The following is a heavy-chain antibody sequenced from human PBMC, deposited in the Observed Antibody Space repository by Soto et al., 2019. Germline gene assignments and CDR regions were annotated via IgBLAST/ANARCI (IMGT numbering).Heavy chain of an antibody. CDR1: GFTLGRYG. CDR2: VSLNGQGI. V-gene: IGHV3-23*01. Sequence: GESLKISCAASGFTLGRYGMSWVRQAPGKGLEWVSAVSLNGQGIYYAGSVRGRFTISRDNSKNTVFLHMDSLSAEDTAVYYCAKDRHYPRDYFHYWGQGTLVTVSS. CDR3: AKDRHYPRDYFHY. J-gene: IGHJ4*02. D-gene: IGHD3-10*01.